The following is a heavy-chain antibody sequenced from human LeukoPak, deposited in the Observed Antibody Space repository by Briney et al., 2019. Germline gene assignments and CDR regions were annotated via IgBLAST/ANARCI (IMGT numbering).Heavy chain of an antibody. D-gene: IGHD3-10*02. V-gene: IGHV3-48*03. CDR2: ISSSGSTI. CDR1: GFTFSSYE. CDR3: AELGITMIGGV. J-gene: IGHJ6*04. Sequence: GGSLRLSCAASGFTFSSYEMNWVRQAPGKGLEWVSYISSSGSTIYYADSVKGRFTISRDNAQNSLYLQMNSLRAEDTAVYYCAELGITMIGGVWGKGTTVTISS.